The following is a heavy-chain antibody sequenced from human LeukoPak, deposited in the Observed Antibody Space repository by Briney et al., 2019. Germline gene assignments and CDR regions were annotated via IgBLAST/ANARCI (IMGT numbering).Heavy chain of an antibody. V-gene: IGHV3-23*01. Sequence: GGTLTLTCAASGFTFSSYGMSWVRQAPGKGLEWVAAISGSGGSTYYPDSVKGRFTLSRDNSRHTLHLEINSLTADDAAVYNCAKDNNLASGGSYLVVPHYYYMDVWGKGTTATIPS. CDR3: AKDNNLASGGSYLVVPHYYYMDV. J-gene: IGHJ6*03. CDR1: GFTFSSYG. CDR2: ISGSGGST. D-gene: IGHD3-10*01.